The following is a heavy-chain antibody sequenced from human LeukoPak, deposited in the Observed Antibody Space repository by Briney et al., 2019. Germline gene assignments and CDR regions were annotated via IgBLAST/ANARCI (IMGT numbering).Heavy chain of an antibody. CDR2: ISAYNGNT. J-gene: IGHJ4*02. CDR3: ARALYYYGSGSCPGY. CDR1: GYTFTSYG. D-gene: IGHD3-10*01. Sequence: ASVKVSCKASGYTFTSYGISWVRQAPGQGLEWMGWISAYNGNTNYAQKLQGRATMTTDTSTSTAYMELRSLRSDDTAVYYCARALYYYGSGSCPGYWGQGTLVTVSS. V-gene: IGHV1-18*01.